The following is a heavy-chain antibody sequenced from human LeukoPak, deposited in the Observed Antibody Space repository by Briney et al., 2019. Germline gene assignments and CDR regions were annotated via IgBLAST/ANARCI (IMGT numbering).Heavy chain of an antibody. J-gene: IGHJ4*02. D-gene: IGHD6-19*01. CDR3: ARHGLSSGYDY. Sequence: SQTLSLTCAVSGGSISSGGYSWSWIRQPPGKGLEWIGYIYHSGSTYYNPSLKSRVTISVDTSKNQFSLKLSSVTAADTAVYYCARHGLSSGYDYWGQGTLVTFSS. CDR2: IYHSGST. V-gene: IGHV4-30-2*03. CDR1: GGSISSGGYS.